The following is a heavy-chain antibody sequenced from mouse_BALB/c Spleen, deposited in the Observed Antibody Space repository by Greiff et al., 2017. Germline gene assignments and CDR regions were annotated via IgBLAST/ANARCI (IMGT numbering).Heavy chain of an antibody. Sequence: VKLMESGPGLVQPSQSLSITCTVSGFSLTSYGVHWVRQSPGKGLEWLGVIWSGGSTDYNAAFISRLSISKDNSKSQVFFKMNSLQANDTAIYYCARGYGYLSWFAYWGQGTLVTVSA. J-gene: IGHJ3*01. D-gene: IGHD1-2*01. CDR3: ARGYGYLSWFAY. CDR2: IWSGGST. V-gene: IGHV2-2*02. CDR1: GFSLTSYG.